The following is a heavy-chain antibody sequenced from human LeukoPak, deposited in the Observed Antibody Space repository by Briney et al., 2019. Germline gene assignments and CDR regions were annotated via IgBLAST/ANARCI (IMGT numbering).Heavy chain of an antibody. Sequence: SETLSLTCTVSGGSISSGGYYWSWIRQPPGKGLEWIGYIYHSGSTYYNPSLKSRVTISRDTSKSQFYLKLSSVTAADTAVYYCARLGIPTGYSSSWYLPYLDNWGQGTLVTVSS. J-gene: IGHJ4*02. CDR3: ARLGIPTGYSSSWYLPYLDN. V-gene: IGHV4-30-2*02. CDR1: GGSISSGGYY. D-gene: IGHD6-13*01. CDR2: IYHSGST.